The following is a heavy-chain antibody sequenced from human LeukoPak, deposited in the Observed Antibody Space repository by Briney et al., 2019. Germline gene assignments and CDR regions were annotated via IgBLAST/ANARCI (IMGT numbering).Heavy chain of an antibody. V-gene: IGHV3-48*04. CDR1: GFTFSSYS. Sequence: GGSLRLSCAASGFTFSSYSMNWVRQAPGKGLEWVSYISSSSSTIYYADSVKGRFTISRDNAKNSLYLQMNSLRAEDTAVYYCAREDVYAGNYDSSGYPYWGQGTLVTVSS. D-gene: IGHD3-22*01. CDR2: ISSSSSTI. CDR3: AREDVYAGNYDSSGYPY. J-gene: IGHJ4*02.